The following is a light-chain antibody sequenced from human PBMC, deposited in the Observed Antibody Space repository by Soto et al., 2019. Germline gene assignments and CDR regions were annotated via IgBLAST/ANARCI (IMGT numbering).Light chain of an antibody. CDR1: HNIVTY. CDR3: QQSHSTPPT. V-gene: IGKV1-39*01. Sequence: DIHVAQSPPSLSASVGDRVTITCRASHNIVTYLNWYQQKAGKAPSLLIYEASHLQSGVPFRFFGSGSGTDFTLTIDNLQHEDSATYYCQQSHSTPPTFGPGTKLEIK. J-gene: IGKJ2*01. CDR2: EAS.